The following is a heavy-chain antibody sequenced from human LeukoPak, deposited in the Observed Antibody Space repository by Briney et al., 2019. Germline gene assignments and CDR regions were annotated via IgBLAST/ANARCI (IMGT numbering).Heavy chain of an antibody. CDR1: GFTFSSYS. V-gene: IGHV3-21*04. J-gene: IGHJ4*02. CDR3: AKDSGTYYKGFDY. D-gene: IGHD1-26*01. CDR2: ISSSSSYI. Sequence: PGGSLRLSCAASGFTFSSYSMNWVRQAPGKGLEWVSSISSSSSYIYYADSVKGRFTISRDNSKNTLYLQMNSLRAEDTAVYSCAKDSGTYYKGFDYWGQGTLVTVSS.